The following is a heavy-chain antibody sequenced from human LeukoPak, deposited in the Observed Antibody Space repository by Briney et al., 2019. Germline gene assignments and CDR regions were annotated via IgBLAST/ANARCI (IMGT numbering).Heavy chain of an antibody. CDR3: ARNPCGDCYSDPNDAFDI. CDR2: IIPIFGTA. J-gene: IGHJ3*02. D-gene: IGHD2-21*02. V-gene: IGHV1-69*05. Sequence: SVKVSCKASGGTFSSYAISWVRQAPGQGLEWMGGIIPIFGTANYAQKFQGRVTITTDESTSTAYMELSSLGSEDTAVYYCARNPCGDCYSDPNDAFDIWGQGTMVTVSS. CDR1: GGTFSSYA.